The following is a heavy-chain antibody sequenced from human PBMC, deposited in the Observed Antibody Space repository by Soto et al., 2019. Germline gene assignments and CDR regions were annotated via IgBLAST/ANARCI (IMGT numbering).Heavy chain of an antibody. Sequence: SVKVSCKASGGTFSSYAISWVRQAPGQGLEWMGGIIPIFGTANYAQKFQGRVTITADKSTSTAYMELSSLRSEDTAVYYCARVEVSTIFGVVNPNFYYYYGMDVWGQGTAVTVSS. D-gene: IGHD3-3*01. V-gene: IGHV1-69*06. CDR2: IIPIFGTA. CDR1: GGTFSSYA. CDR3: ARVEVSTIFGVVNPNFYYYYGMDV. J-gene: IGHJ6*02.